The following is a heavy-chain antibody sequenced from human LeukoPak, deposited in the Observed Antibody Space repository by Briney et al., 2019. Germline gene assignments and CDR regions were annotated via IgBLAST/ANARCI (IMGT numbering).Heavy chain of an antibody. V-gene: IGHV4-4*07. CDR3: ARSAFLVTAPGLYYFDY. Sequence: SETLSLTCTVSGCSISSYYWHWIRQPAGKGLEWIGHIYNSGSTYYNPSLKCGVTMSVATSKNQSSLHLSSVPAADTAVYYCARSAFLVTAPGLYYFDYWGQGTLVAVSS. J-gene: IGHJ4*02. CDR2: IYNSGST. D-gene: IGHD6-13*01. CDR1: GCSISSYY.